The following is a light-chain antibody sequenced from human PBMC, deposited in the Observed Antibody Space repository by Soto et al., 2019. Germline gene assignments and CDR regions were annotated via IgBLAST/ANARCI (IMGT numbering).Light chain of an antibody. J-gene: IGKJ1*01. CDR3: QRCSSSSPWT. CDR2: KAP. Sequence: DIQMTQSPSTLSASVGDRVTITCRASQSIGTWLAWYQQKPGKAPKLLIYKAPSLQSGVPSRFSGSGSGTDFTLTISSLQPDDFATCYCQRCSSSSPWTFGQGTKVEAK. CDR1: QSIGTW. V-gene: IGKV1-5*03.